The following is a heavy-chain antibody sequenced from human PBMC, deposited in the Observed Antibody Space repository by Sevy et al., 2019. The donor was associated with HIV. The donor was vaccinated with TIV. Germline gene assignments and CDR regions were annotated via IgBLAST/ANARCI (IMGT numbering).Heavy chain of an antibody. D-gene: IGHD6-19*01. CDR2: IWYDGSNK. CDR3: ARENIAVAGIGYYFDH. J-gene: IGHJ4*02. Sequence: GSLRLSCVASGFTFSTYGMHWVRQAPGKGLGWVAVIWYDGSNKEYVDSVKGRFTISRDNSKDTLYLQMNSLRAEDTAVYYCARENIAVAGIGYYFDHWGQGTLVTVSS. CDR1: GFTFSTYG. V-gene: IGHV3-33*01.